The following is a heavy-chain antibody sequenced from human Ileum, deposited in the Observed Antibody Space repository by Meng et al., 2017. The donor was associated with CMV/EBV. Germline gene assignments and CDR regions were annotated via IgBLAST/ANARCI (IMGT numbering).Heavy chain of an antibody. CDR2: IKPDGSEY. CDR3: AREIRYCSGNTCYTNWYFDL. J-gene: IGHJ2*01. D-gene: IGHD2-15*01. V-gene: IGHV3-7*01. CDR1: GFTFSSYW. Sequence: GESLKISCAASGFTFSSYWLSWVRQAPGEGLEWVANIKPDGSEYYFADSVRGRFRISRDNAKNSLYLQMYSLGAGDTAVYYCAREIRYCSGNTCYTNWYFDLWGRGTLVTVSS.